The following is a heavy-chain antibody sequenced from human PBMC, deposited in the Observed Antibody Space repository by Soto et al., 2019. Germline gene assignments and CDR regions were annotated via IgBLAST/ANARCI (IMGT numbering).Heavy chain of an antibody. Sequence: QVHLVQSGAEVKKPGASVKVSCEASGYAFINYAIHWVRQAPGQSFEWMGRINAANGNTKYSQKFQGRVAITRDRSASSAYMELSSLTSEDTAVYYCARVLETSGYSFGYWGQGTLVTVSS. CDR2: INAANGNT. D-gene: IGHD3-22*01. V-gene: IGHV1-3*01. CDR3: ARVLETSGYSFGY. J-gene: IGHJ4*02. CDR1: GYAFINYA.